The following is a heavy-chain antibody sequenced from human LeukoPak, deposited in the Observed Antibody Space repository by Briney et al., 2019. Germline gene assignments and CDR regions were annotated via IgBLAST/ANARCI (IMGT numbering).Heavy chain of an antibody. V-gene: IGHV3-48*03. Sequence: GGSLRLSCAASGFTFSSYEMNWVRQAPGKGLEWVSSITSSGSTIYYADSVKGRFTISRDNAKNSLYLQMNSLRAEDTAVYYCARMDYYYGMDVWGQGTTVTVSS. CDR3: ARMDYYYGMDV. CDR1: GFTFSSYE. CDR2: ITSSGSTI. J-gene: IGHJ6*02.